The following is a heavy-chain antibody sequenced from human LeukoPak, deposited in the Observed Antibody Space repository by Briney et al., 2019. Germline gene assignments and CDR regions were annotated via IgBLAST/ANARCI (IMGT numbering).Heavy chain of an antibody. CDR3: AGLSTYYFHSSAYSD. Sequence: SETLSLTCTVSGGSISSYYWSWIRQPPGKGLEWIGYIYYSGSTNYNPSLKSRVTISVDTSKNQFSLKLSSVTAADTAVYYCAGLSTYYFHSSAYSDWGQGTLVTVSS. D-gene: IGHD3-22*01. CDR2: IYYSGST. CDR1: GGSISSYY. J-gene: IGHJ4*02. V-gene: IGHV4-59*08.